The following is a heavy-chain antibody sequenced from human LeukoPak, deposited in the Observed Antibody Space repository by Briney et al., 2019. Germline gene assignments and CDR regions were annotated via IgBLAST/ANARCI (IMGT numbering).Heavy chain of an antibody. D-gene: IGHD3-22*01. Sequence: SVKVSCKASGGTLSSYAISWVRQAPGQGLEWMGGIIPIFGTANYAQKFQGRVTITADESTSTAYMELSSLRSEDTAVYYCARVSMMSGTPDYWGQGTLVTVSS. CDR2: IIPIFGTA. CDR3: ARVSMMSGTPDY. CDR1: GGTLSSYA. V-gene: IGHV1-69*01. J-gene: IGHJ4*02.